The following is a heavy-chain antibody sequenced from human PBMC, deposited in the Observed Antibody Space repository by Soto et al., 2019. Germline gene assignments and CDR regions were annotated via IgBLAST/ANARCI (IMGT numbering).Heavy chain of an antibody. CDR3: AHRRREMATICFDY. D-gene: IGHD5-12*01. Sequence: QITLKESGPTLVKPTQTLTLTCTFSGFSLSTSAVGVGWIRQPPGKALEWLALIYWDDNKRYSPSLKSRLTITTDTSKNQVVLTMTNMDPVDTATYYCAHRRREMATICFDYWGQGTLVTDSS. CDR1: GFSLSTSAVG. CDR2: IYWDDNK. V-gene: IGHV2-5*02. J-gene: IGHJ4*02.